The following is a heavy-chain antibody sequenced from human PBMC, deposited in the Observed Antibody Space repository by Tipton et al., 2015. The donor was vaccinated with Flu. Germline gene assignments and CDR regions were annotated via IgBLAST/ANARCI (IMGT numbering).Heavy chain of an antibody. J-gene: IGHJ4*02. CDR1: GGSMGSYY. D-gene: IGHD3-10*01. V-gene: IGHV4-4*07. CDR2: IYTSGTT. CDR3: ARASGSGTYVIFDY. Sequence: TLSLTCTVSGGSMGSYYWSWIRQPAGEGLEWIGRIYTSGTTKYKPSLESRVTMSIDTSKNQFSLKLSSVTAADTAVYYCARASGSGTYVIFDYWGQGTLVTVSS.